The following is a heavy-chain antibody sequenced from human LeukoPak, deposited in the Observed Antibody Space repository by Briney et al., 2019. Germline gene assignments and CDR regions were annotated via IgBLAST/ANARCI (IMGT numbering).Heavy chain of an antibody. CDR1: GFTFSSYA. CDR3: ASGFIRETIWFGELLGAFDI. V-gene: IGHV3-30*04. Sequence: GGSLRLSCAASGFTFSSYAMHWVRQAPGKGLEWVAVISYDGSNKYYADSVKGRFTISRDNSKNTLYLQMNSLRAEDTAVYYCASGFIRETIWFGELLGAFDIWGQGTMVTVSS. D-gene: IGHD3-10*01. CDR2: ISYDGSNK. J-gene: IGHJ3*02.